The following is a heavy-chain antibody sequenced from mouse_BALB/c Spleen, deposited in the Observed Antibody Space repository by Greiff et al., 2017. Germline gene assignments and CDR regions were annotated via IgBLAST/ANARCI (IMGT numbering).Heavy chain of an antibody. Sequence: EVQLVESGGGLVKPGGSLKLSCAASGFTFSDYYMYWVRQTPEKRLEWVATISDGGSYTYYPDSVKGRFTISRDNAKNNLYLQMSSLKSEDTAMYYCARARATLSFAYWGQGTLVTVSA. D-gene: IGHD3-1*01. J-gene: IGHJ3*01. V-gene: IGHV5-4*02. CDR2: ISDGGSYT. CDR1: GFTFSDYY. CDR3: ARARATLSFAY.